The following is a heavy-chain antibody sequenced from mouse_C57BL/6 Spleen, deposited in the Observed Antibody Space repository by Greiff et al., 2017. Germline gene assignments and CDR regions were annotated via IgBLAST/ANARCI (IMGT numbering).Heavy chain of an antibody. CDR3: AGGWLLTEHVDV. D-gene: IGHD2-3*01. V-gene: IGHV3-1*01. CDR2: ISYSGST. Sequence: EVQVVESGPGMVKPSQSLSLTCTVTGYSITSGYDWHWIRHFPGNKLEWMGYISYSGSTNYNPSLKSRISITHDTSKNHFFLKLNSVTTEDAATYYCAGGWLLTEHVDVWGTGTTVTVSP. J-gene: IGHJ1*03. CDR1: GYSITSGYD.